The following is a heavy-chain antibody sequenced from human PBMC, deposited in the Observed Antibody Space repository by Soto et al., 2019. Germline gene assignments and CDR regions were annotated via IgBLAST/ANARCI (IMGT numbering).Heavy chain of an antibody. J-gene: IGHJ6*03. V-gene: IGHV1-18*01. CDR1: GYTFTSYG. CDR3: ARGGEWLGELLYYYYMDF. D-gene: IGHD3-10*01. Sequence: GASVKVSCKASGYTFTSYGISWVRQAPGQGLEWMGWISAYNGNTNYAQKLQGRVTMTTDTSTSTAYMELRSLRSDDTAVYYCARGGEWLGELLYYYYMDFGGKGTTVTVSS. CDR2: ISAYNGNT.